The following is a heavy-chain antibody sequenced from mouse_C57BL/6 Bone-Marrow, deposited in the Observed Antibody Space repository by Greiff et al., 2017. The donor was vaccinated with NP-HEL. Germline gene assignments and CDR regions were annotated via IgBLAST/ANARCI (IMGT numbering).Heavy chain of an antibody. CDR1: GYTFTSYG. J-gene: IGHJ4*01. CDR2: IYPRSGNT. V-gene: IGHV1-81*01. D-gene: IGHD2-14*01. Sequence: QVHVKQSGAELARPGASVKLSCKASGYTFTSYGISWVKQRTGQGLEWIGEIYPRSGNTYYNEKFKGKATLTADKSSSTAYMELRSLTSEDSAVYFCARDRGYAMDYWGQGTSVTVSS. CDR3: ARDRGYAMDY.